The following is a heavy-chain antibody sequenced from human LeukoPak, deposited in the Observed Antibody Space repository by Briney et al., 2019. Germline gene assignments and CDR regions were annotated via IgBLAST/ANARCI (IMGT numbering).Heavy chain of an antibody. CDR3: AKDLYCDSARCTDVFDI. Sequence: GGSLRLSCAASGFTFSTYTMNWVHQAPGKGLEWVSSISYSSYYIYYADSVKGRFTISRDNAKTSLYLQMNSLRAEYTAVYYCAKDLYCDSARCTDVFDIWGQGTLVTASS. J-gene: IGHJ3*02. D-gene: IGHD2-2*01. CDR1: GFTFSTYT. V-gene: IGHV3-21*01. CDR2: ISYSSYYI.